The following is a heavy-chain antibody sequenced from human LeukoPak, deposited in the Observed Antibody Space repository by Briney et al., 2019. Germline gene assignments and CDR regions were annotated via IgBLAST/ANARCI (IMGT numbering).Heavy chain of an antibody. J-gene: IGHJ6*02. V-gene: IGHV1-69*13. Sequence: ASVKVSCKASGGTFSSYAISWVRQAPGQGLEWMGGIIPVFGTANYAQKFQGRVTITADESTSTAYMELSSLRSEGTAVYYCARGEPAPMSPYYYYYGMDVWGQGTTVTVSS. CDR3: ARGEPAPMSPYYYYYGMDV. D-gene: IGHD1-14*01. CDR2: IIPVFGTA. CDR1: GGTFSSYA.